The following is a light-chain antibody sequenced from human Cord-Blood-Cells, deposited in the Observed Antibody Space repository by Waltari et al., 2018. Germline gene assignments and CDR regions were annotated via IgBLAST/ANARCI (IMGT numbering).Light chain of an antibody. V-gene: IGKV3-20*01. Sequence: EIVLTQSPGTLSLSPGERATLSCRASQSVSSIYLAWYQQKPRQAPRLLIYGASSRATGIPDRFSGSGSGTDFTLTISRLEPEDFAVYYCQQYGSSIFTFGPGTKVDIK. CDR1: QSVSSIY. J-gene: IGKJ3*01. CDR2: GAS. CDR3: QQYGSSIFT.